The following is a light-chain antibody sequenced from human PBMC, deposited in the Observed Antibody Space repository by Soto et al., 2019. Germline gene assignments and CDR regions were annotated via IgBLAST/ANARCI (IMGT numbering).Light chain of an antibody. CDR1: QSVSNNY. CDR2: DAS. CDR3: QQRSNWPWT. J-gene: IGKJ1*01. V-gene: IGKV3D-11*02. Sequence: EIVLTQSPGTLSLSPGERATITCRASQSVSNNYLAWYQQKPGQAPRLLIYDASNRATGIPARFSGSGPGTDFTLTISSLEPEDFAVYYCQQRSNWPWTFGQGTKVDI.